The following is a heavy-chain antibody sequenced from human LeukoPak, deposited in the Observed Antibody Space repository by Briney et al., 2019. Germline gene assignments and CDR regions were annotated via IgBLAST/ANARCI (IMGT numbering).Heavy chain of an antibody. CDR2: INPNSGGT. J-gene: IGHJ4*02. Sequence: ASVKVSCKASGYTFTGYYMHWVRQAPGQGLDWMGWINPNSGGTNYAQNFQGRVSMTRDTSISTAYMELSRLSSDDTAVYYCAIVTYDTRGYSPFDCWGQGTLITVSS. CDR1: GYTFTGYY. D-gene: IGHD3-22*01. V-gene: IGHV1-2*02. CDR3: AIVTYDTRGYSPFDC.